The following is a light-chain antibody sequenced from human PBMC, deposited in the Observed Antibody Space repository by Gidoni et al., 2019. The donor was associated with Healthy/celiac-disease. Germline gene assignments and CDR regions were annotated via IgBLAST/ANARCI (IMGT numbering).Light chain of an antibody. V-gene: IGKV4-1*01. CDR3: QQYYSTPCT. CDR2: WAS. CDR1: QSVLYSSDKKNY. J-gene: IGKJ2*02. Sequence: DIVMTQSPDSLAVSLGERATINCKSSQSVLYSSDKKNYLAWYRQIPGQPPKLLIYWASTRESGVPDRFNGSGSGTDFTLTISSLQAEDVAVYYCQQYYSTPCTFGQGTKLEIK.